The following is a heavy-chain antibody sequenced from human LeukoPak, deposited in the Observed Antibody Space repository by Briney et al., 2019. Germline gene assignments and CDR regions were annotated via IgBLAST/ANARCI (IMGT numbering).Heavy chain of an antibody. CDR1: GFTFNTYS. CDR3: ANHLACGSTSCPSFDD. Sequence: GGSLRLSCTASGFTFNTYSMNWVRLAPGKGLEWVASISDRGSYIYYADSVKGRFTISRDNAKNSLYLQMNSLRADDTAVYYCANHLACGSTSCPSFDDWGQGTLVTVSS. D-gene: IGHD2-2*01. CDR2: ISDRGSYI. J-gene: IGHJ4*02. V-gene: IGHV3-21*01.